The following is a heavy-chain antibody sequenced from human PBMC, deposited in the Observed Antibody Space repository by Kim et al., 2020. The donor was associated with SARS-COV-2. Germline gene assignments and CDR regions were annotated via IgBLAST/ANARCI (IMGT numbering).Heavy chain of an antibody. D-gene: IGHD6-6*01. CDR1: GVSVTSRSYY. Sequence: SETLSLTCTVSGVSVTSRSYYWGWIRQPPGRGLDWIGSMFYGGSTYYSPSLNSRVTISADTSKNQFSLKLDPVTGADTAVYFCASGTARITARPEGVNS. V-gene: IGHV4-39*01. CDR3: ASGTARITARPEGVNS. CDR2: MFYGGST. J-gene: IGHJ5*01.